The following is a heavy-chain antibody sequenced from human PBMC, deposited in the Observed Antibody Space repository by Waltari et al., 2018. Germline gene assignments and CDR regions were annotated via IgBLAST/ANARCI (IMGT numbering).Heavy chain of an antibody. CDR3: ARVRADYDFWRGYGMDV. CDR1: GYTFTSYD. J-gene: IGHJ6*02. Sequence: QVQLVQSGAEVKKPGASVKVSCKASGYTFTSYDINWVRQATGQGLEWMGWMNPNSGNTGYAQKFQGRVTMTRNTSISTAYMELSSLRSEDTAVYYCARVRADYDFWRGYGMDVWGQGTTVTVSS. CDR2: MNPNSGNT. V-gene: IGHV1-8*01. D-gene: IGHD3-3*01.